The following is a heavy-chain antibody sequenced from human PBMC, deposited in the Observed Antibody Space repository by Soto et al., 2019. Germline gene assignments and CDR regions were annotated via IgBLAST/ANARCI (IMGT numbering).Heavy chain of an antibody. V-gene: IGHV3-72*01. CDR1: GFTFSDHY. Sequence: SCKASGFTFSDHYMDWVRQAPGKGLEWVGRTRNKANSYTTEYAASVKGRFTISRDDSKNSLYLQMNSLKTEDTAVYYCARASAGYYYYYGMDVWGQGTTVTVSS. CDR2: TRNKANSYTT. J-gene: IGHJ6*02. CDR3: ARASAGYYYYYGMDV.